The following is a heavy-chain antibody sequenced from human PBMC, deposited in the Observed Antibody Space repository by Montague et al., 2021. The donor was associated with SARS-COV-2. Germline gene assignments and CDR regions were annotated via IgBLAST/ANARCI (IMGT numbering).Heavy chain of an antibody. CDR3: TSGREGNYNVMDV. CDR2: TYYRPKWYN. Sequence: CAISGDSDAIKSATRNSVRQTPSLDFERQGRTYYRPKWYNDYAVSVRGRVTINPDTSKNQFSLQLNSVTPEDTAIYYCTSGREGNYNVMDVWGQGTTVTVSS. V-gene: IGHV6-1*01. J-gene: IGHJ6*02. D-gene: IGHD1-1*01. CDR1: GDSDAIKSAT.